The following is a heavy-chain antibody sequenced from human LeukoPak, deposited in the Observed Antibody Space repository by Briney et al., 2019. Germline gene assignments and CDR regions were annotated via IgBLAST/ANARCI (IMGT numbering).Heavy chain of an antibody. D-gene: IGHD4-17*01. J-gene: IGHJ4*02. CDR3: ARDRDYGDHFDY. V-gene: IGHV3-74*01. Sequence: GGSLRLSCAASGFIFSNYWMHWVRQAPGKGLVWVSHINRDGSSTRYADSVRGRFTISRDNAKNTLYLQMNSLTAEDTAVYYCARDRDYGDHFDYWGQGTLVTVSS. CDR2: INRDGSST. CDR1: GFIFSNYW.